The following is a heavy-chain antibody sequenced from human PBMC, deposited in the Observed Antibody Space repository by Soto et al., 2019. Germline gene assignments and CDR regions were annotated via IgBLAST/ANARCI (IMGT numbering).Heavy chain of an antibody. D-gene: IGHD3-22*01. CDR3: AKGLYDSNGYGAWGRDV. CDR2: TSYDGSNK. Sequence: QVQLVESGGGVVQPGRSLRLSCAASGFTFSSYGMHWVRQAPGKGLEWVAVTSYDGSNKYYADSVKGRFTISRDNSRNTLYRQMNSLRAEDTAVYYCAKGLYDSNGYGAWGRDVWGQGTTVTVSS. J-gene: IGHJ6*02. V-gene: IGHV3-30*18. CDR1: GFTFSSYG.